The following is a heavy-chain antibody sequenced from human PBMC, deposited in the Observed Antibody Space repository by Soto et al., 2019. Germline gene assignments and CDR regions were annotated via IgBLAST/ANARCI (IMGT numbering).Heavy chain of an antibody. CDR3: ARDTGGSESGWFDP. Sequence: SETLSLTCTVSAGSISNYYCNWIRQPAGKGLEWIGRIDSSGSINYSPSLKSRVTMSVDTSENQFSLKLSSVTAADTAVYYCARDTGGSESGWFDPWGQGTLVTVSS. CDR2: IDSSGSI. J-gene: IGHJ5*02. D-gene: IGHD2-15*01. CDR1: AGSISNYY. V-gene: IGHV4-4*07.